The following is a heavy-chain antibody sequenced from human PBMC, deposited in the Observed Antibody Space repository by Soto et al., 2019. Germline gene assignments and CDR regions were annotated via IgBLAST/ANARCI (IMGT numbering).Heavy chain of an antibody. CDR1: GYTFTSYC. CDR3: ARVPFNGGDYYYYYGMDV. CDR2: INPSGGST. J-gene: IGHJ6*02. V-gene: IGHV1-46*01. Sequence: ASVKVSCKASGYTFTSYCMHWVRQAPGQGLEWMGIINPSGGSTSYAQKFQGRVTMTRDTSTSTVYMELSSLRSEDTAVYYCARVPFNGGDYYYYYGMDVWGQGTTVTVSS.